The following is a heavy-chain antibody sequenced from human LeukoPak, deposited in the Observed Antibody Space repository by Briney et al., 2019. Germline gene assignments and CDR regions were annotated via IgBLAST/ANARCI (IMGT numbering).Heavy chain of an antibody. Sequence: SETLSLTCTASGGSISSHYWSWVRQPAGKGLEWIGRIYSSGSSNYNPSLKSRDTMSVDTSRKQLSLQVRSVTAADTAVYYCARGGRSYDSHGKFDPWGQGTLVTVSS. CDR2: IYSSGSS. J-gene: IGHJ5*02. V-gene: IGHV4-4*07. D-gene: IGHD5-18*01. CDR1: GGSISSHY. CDR3: ARGGRSYDSHGKFDP.